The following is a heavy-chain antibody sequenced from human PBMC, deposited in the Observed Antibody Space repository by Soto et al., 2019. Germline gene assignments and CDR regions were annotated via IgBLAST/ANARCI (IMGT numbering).Heavy chain of an antibody. CDR3: ARDFDYYQY. CDR2: INPNSGGT. V-gene: IGHV1-2*02. Sequence: ASLKVSWKASEYTFTRYPMHWVRQAPGQGLEWMGWINPNSGGTNYAQKFQGRVTMSRDTSISTAYMELSRLRSDDTAIFYCARDFDYYQYWGQGTLVTVSS. CDR1: EYTFTRYP. J-gene: IGHJ4*02. D-gene: IGHD3-10*01.